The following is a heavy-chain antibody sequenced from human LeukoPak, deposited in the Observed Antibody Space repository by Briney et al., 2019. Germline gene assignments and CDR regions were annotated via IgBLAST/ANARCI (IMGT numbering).Heavy chain of an antibody. CDR2: ISSSGSTI. D-gene: IGHD4-23*01. CDR1: GFTFSSYE. CDR3: ARDYGGSSPFDY. V-gene: IGHV3-48*03. J-gene: IGHJ4*02. Sequence: GGSLRLSCAASGFTFSSYEMHWVRQAPGRGLEWVSYISSSGSTIYYADSVKGRFTISRDNAKNSLYLQMNSLRAEDTAVYYCARDYGGSSPFDYWGQGTLVTVSS.